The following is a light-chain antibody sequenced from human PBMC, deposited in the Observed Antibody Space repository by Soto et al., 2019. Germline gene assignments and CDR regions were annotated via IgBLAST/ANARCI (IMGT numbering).Light chain of an antibody. J-gene: IGKJ1*01. CDR3: QQYRSYPWT. CDR2: QAS. V-gene: IGKV1-5*03. CDR1: QSISSW. Sequence: DIQVTQSPSTLSAFVGDRVTMTCRASQSISSWLAWYQQNPGKAPKLLIYQASSLETGVPSRFSGSGSGTEFSLTISNLQPDDFATYYCQQYRSYPWTFGQGTKVVIK.